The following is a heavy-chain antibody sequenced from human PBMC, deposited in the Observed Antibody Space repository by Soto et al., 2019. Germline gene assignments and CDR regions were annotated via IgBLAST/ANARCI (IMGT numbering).Heavy chain of an antibody. D-gene: IGHD6-13*01. CDR3: AKAVSLLIIAAAGGAFDI. J-gene: IGHJ3*02. CDR2: ISGSGGST. V-gene: IGHV3-23*01. Sequence: GGSLRLSCAASGFTFSSYAMSWVRQAPGKGLEWVSAISGSGGSTYYADSVKGRFTIPRDNSKNTLYLQMNSLRAEDTAVYYCAKAVSLLIIAAAGGAFDIWGQGTMVTVSS. CDR1: GFTFSSYA.